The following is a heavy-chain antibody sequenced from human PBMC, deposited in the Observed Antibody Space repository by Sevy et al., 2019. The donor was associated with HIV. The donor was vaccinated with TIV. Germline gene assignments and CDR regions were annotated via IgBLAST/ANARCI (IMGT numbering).Heavy chain of an antibody. CDR2: IRYAGSNK. J-gene: IGHJ5*02. Sequence: GGSLRLSCPASGFTFGSYGMHWVRQAPGKGLEWVAFIRYAGSNKYYADSVKGRFTISRDNSKNTLYLQMNSLRAEDTAVYYCAKDRFDFWSGLGINWFDPWGQGTLVTVSS. CDR1: GFTFGSYG. CDR3: AKDRFDFWSGLGINWFDP. D-gene: IGHD3-3*01. V-gene: IGHV3-30*02.